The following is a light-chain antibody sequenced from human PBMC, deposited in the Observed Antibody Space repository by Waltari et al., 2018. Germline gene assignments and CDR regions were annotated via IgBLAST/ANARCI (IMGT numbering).Light chain of an antibody. Sequence: DVVLTQTPLSSPVTLGQPASISCRSSQSLVHSDGMTYLSWLQQRPGQPPRLLIYQISERFSGVPDRFSGSGAVTDFTLTISRVEADDVGVYYCVQTEQHPWTFGLGTTVEIK. CDR1: QSLVHSDGMTY. CDR2: QIS. V-gene: IGKV2-24*01. J-gene: IGKJ1*01. CDR3: VQTEQHPWT.